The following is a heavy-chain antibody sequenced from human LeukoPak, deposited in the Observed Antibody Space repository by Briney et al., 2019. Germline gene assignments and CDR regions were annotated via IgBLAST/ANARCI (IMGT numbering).Heavy chain of an antibody. D-gene: IGHD2-21*02. Sequence: GGSLRLSCAASGFTFSSYWMSWVRQAPGRGLEWVADIKQDGTQKYYVDSVEGRITISRDNVKNSLYLQMNSLRVEDTAVYYCARDCGSDCSQAFDIWGQGTMVAVSS. CDR1: GFTFSSYW. V-gene: IGHV3-7*05. CDR2: IKQDGTQK. J-gene: IGHJ3*02. CDR3: ARDCGSDCSQAFDI.